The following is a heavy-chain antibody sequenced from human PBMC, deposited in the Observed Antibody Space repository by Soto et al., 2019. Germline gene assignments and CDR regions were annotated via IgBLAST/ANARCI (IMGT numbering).Heavy chain of an antibody. V-gene: IGHV1-3*01. Sequence: EASVKVSCKASGYTFSNYAIHWVRQAPGHRLEWMGWINAGDGHTKYSHKLEGRGTITRDTTASTAYMELSSLRSEDTAVYFYARDRGYCTSTSCYTLDYWGQGTVVTVSS. D-gene: IGHD2-2*01. CDR2: INAGDGHT. J-gene: IGHJ4*02. CDR1: GYTFSNYA. CDR3: ARDRGYCTSTSCYTLDY.